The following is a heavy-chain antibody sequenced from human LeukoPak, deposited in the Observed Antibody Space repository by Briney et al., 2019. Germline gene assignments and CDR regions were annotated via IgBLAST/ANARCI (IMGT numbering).Heavy chain of an antibody. D-gene: IGHD3-22*01. CDR3: ARDRYYYDSSGYYPHFDY. V-gene: IGHV3-30*03. J-gene: IGHJ4*02. CDR2: ISYDGRDK. CDR1: GFTFSAYG. Sequence: GGSLRLSRAASGFTFSAYGMHWVRQAPGKGLEWVAVISYDGRDKHHADSVKGRFTISRDNSKNTLYLQMSSLRAEDTAVYYCARDRYYYDSSGYYPHFDYWGQGTLVTVSS.